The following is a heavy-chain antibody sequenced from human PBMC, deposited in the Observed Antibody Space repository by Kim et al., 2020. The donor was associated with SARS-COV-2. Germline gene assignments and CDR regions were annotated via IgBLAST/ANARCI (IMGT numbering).Heavy chain of an antibody. Sequence: GESLKISCKASEYNFNNYWIGWVRQMPGKGLEWMAIIYAGDSGAKYSPSFQGQVTISVDKSISTAYLQWTSLKASDTAIYYCARARDGNFWWFDPWGQGTQVIVSS. V-gene: IGHV5-51*01. J-gene: IGHJ5*02. CDR3: ARARDGNFWWFDP. D-gene: IGHD1-7*01. CDR2: IYAGDSGA. CDR1: EYNFNNYW.